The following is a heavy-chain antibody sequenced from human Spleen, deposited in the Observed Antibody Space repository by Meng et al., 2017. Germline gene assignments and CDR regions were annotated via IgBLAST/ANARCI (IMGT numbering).Heavy chain of an antibody. Sequence: QLQESGPGLVKPSETLSLTCTVSGDSISSSSYFWDWIRQPPGKGLEWIGSIYYSGTTYFNPSLKSRVTISVDTSKNQFSLWLSSVTAPDTGVYYCARRRVGATEYWGQGTLVTVSS. V-gene: IGHV4-39*01. CDR1: GDSISSSSYF. CDR2: IYYSGTT. J-gene: IGHJ4*02. D-gene: IGHD1-26*01. CDR3: ARRRVGATEY.